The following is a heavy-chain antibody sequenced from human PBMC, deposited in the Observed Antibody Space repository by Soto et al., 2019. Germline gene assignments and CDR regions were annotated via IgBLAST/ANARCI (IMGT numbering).Heavy chain of an antibody. CDR1: GDSISSYY. J-gene: IGHJ5*02. D-gene: IGHD4-17*01. CDR2: IEYSGSS. CDR3: ARAFNFPTHWVDP. Sequence: PSETLSLTCTVSGDSISSYYWSWIRQPPGKGLEWIGYIEYSGSSNYNPSLRSRVTISKDTSKNKFSLKLTSVTAADTAVYYCARAFNFPTHWVDPWGQGTLVPVS. V-gene: IGHV4-59*13.